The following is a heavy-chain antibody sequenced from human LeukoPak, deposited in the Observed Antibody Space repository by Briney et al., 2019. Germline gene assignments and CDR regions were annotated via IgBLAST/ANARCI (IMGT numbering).Heavy chain of an antibody. J-gene: IGHJ3*02. CDR2: FDPEDGET. CDR1: GYTLTELS. V-gene: IGHV1-24*01. CDR3: ATVHYDIFEHIISPYDAFDI. Sequence: GASVKVSCKVSGYTLTELSMHWVRQAPGKGLEWMGGFDPEDGETIYAQKFQGRVTMTEDTSTDTAYMELSSLRSEDTAVYYCATVHYDIFEHIISPYDAFDIWGQGTMVTVSS. D-gene: IGHD3-9*01.